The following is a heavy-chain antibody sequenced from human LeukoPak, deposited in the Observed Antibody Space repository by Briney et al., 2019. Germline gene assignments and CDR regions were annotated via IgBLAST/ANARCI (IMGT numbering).Heavy chain of an antibody. D-gene: IGHD6-19*01. CDR1: GSTFSSNV. J-gene: IGHJ4*02. CDR3: AKESSGGWYFDY. Sequence: GGSLRLSCAAFGSTFSSNVMIWVRQAPGKGLEWVSSIPASGGSTYYADSVKGRFTISRDNSKNSLYLQMNSLRAEDTAVYYCAKESSGGWYFDYWGQGTPVTVSS. V-gene: IGHV3-23*01. CDR2: IPASGGST.